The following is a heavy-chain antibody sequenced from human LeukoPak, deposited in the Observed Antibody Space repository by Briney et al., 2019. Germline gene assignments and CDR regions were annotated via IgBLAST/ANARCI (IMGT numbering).Heavy chain of an antibody. CDR3: ARRGEYSYGYGAFDI. D-gene: IGHD5-18*01. Sequence: PSETLSLTCTVSGGTISSYYWSWIRQPAGKGLEWIGRIYTSGSTNYNPSLKSRVTISVDTSKNQFSLKLSSVTAADTAVYYCARRGEYSYGYGAFDIWGQGTMVTVSS. V-gene: IGHV4-4*07. CDR2: IYTSGST. J-gene: IGHJ3*02. CDR1: GGTISSYY.